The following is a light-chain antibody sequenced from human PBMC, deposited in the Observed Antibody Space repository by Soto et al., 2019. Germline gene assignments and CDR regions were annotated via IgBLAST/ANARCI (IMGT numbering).Light chain of an antibody. CDR1: QSVGSY. CDR2: DAS. Sequence: EIVLTQSPATLSLSPGGRATLSCRASQSVGSYLAWYQQKPGQAPRLLIYDASNRATGIPARFSGSGSGTDFTLTISGLEPEDSAVYYCQQRNNWPPWTFGQGTKGEIK. V-gene: IGKV3-11*01. J-gene: IGKJ1*01. CDR3: QQRNNWPPWT.